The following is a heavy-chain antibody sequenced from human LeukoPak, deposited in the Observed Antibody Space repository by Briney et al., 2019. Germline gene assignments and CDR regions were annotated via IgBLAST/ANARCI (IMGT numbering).Heavy chain of an antibody. J-gene: IGHJ5*01. Sequence: PGGSLRLSCVASGFTFSSFDMHWVRQAPGKGLEWVALISNDGGKKYYGDSVKGRFIISRDNARNTLYLQLSSLRAEDSAVYYCARDTFQPGLIDSWGQGTLVTVSS. D-gene: IGHD2-2*01. CDR1: GFTFSSFD. CDR3: ARDTFQPGLIDS. V-gene: IGHV3-30*07. CDR2: ISNDGGKK.